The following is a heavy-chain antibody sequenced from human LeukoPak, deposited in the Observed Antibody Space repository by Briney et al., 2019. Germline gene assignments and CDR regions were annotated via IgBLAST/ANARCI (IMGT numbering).Heavy chain of an antibody. CDR1: GFTFDAYW. V-gene: IGHV3-7*01. CDR2: INQDESDK. Sequence: GGSLRLSCAASGFTFDAYWMSWVRQAPGKGLEWVANINQDESDKYYVDSVKGRFTIPRDNAKNSLYLQMNSLRAEDTAVYCARYRFVVGATDSFDMWGQGTTVTVSS. CDR3: ARYRFVVGATDSFDM. D-gene: IGHD1-26*01. J-gene: IGHJ3*02.